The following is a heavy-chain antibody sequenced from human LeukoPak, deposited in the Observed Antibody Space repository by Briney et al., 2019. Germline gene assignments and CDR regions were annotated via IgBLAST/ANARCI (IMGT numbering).Heavy chain of an antibody. Sequence: GGSLRLSCAASGFTFSSYAMSWVPEARGKGLECISGFSGSGGSTFYADSVKGRFAISRDNPKNTLHLQMNSLRAEDTAVFYCAKGLTMGFFWGQGTLVTVSS. D-gene: IGHD3-10*01. CDR1: GFTFSSYA. CDR3: AKGLTMGFF. V-gene: IGHV3-23*01. J-gene: IGHJ4*02. CDR2: FSGSGGST.